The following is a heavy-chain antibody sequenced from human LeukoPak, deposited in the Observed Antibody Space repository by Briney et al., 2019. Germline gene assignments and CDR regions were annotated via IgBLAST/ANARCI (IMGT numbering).Heavy chain of an antibody. CDR2: ISGSGGST. Sequence: RGSLRLSCAASGSTFSSYAMSWVRQAPGKGLEWVSAISGSGGSTYYADSVKGRFTISRDNSKNTLYLQMNSLRAEDMAVYYCAEHCGGDCYLPYYFDYWGQGTLVTVSS. J-gene: IGHJ4*02. CDR3: AEHCGGDCYLPYYFDY. D-gene: IGHD2-21*02. V-gene: IGHV3-23*01. CDR1: GSTFSSYA.